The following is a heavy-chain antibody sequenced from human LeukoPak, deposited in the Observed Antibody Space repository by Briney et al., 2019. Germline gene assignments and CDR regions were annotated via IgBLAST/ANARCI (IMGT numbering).Heavy chain of an antibody. CDR1: GFTFSSYR. V-gene: IGHV3-30*03. CDR2: ISYDGSNK. CDR3: ARETPRRGETRDGYR. D-gene: IGHD5-24*01. Sequence: GGSLRLSCAASGFTFSSYRMHWVRQAPGKGLEWVAVISYDGSNKYYADSVKGRFTISRDNPKNLLFLQINSLRVEDTAVYYCARETPRRGETRDGYRWGQGTLVTVSS. J-gene: IGHJ4*02.